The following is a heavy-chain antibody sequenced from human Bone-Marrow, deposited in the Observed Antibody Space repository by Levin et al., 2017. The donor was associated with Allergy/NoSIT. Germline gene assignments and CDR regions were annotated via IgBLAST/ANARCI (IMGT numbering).Heavy chain of an antibody. D-gene: IGHD5-18*01. J-gene: IGHJ4*02. CDR1: GYTFTSYS. CDR2: INPSDGST. CDR3: ARELTVDTVMPQAVDY. Sequence: GASVKVSCKASGYTFTSYSMHWVRQAPGQGLEWMGIINPSDGSTRYAQTLQGRVTMTRDTSTSTFYMELSSLRSEDTAVYYCARELTVDTVMPQAVDYWGQGTQVTVSS. V-gene: IGHV1-46*04.